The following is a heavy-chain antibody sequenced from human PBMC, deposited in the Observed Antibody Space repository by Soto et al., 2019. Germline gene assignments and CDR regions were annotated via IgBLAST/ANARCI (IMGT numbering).Heavy chain of an antibody. D-gene: IGHD3-10*01. CDR2: IIPILGIA. Sequence: QVQLVQSGAEVKKPGSSVKVSCKASGGTFSSYTISWVRQAPGQGLEWMGRIIPILGIANYAQKLQGRVTITADKSTSTAYMELSSLRSEDTAVYYCAYYYGSGSSSSPFDYWGQGTLVNVSS. CDR1: GGTFSSYT. CDR3: AYYYGSGSSSSPFDY. V-gene: IGHV1-69*02. J-gene: IGHJ4*02.